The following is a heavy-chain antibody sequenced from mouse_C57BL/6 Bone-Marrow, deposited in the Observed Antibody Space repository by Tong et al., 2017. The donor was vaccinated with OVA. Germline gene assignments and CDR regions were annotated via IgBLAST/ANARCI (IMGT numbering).Heavy chain of an antibody. CDR1: GYTFTSYW. D-gene: IGHD3-2*02. Sequence: VQLQESGAELVMPGASVKLSCKASGYTFTSYWMHWVNQRPGQGLEWIGEIDPSDSYTNYNQKFKGKATLTVDKSSSTAYMQLSSLTSEDSAVYYCAIPTAQVDYWGQGTTLTVSS. J-gene: IGHJ2*01. CDR3: AIPTAQVDY. V-gene: IGHV1-69*01. CDR2: IDPSDSYT.